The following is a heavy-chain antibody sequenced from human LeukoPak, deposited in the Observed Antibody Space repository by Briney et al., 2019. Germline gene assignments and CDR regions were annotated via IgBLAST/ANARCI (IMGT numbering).Heavy chain of an antibody. Sequence: SETLSLTCTVSGGSISSYYWSWIRQPPGKGLEWIGYIYYSGSTNYNPSLKSRVTISVDTSKNQFSLKLSSMTAADAAVYYCARVDSSSWYWDWFDPWGQGTLVTVSS. CDR2: IYYSGST. CDR1: GGSISSYY. V-gene: IGHV4-59*01. CDR3: ARVDSSSWYWDWFDP. D-gene: IGHD6-13*01. J-gene: IGHJ5*02.